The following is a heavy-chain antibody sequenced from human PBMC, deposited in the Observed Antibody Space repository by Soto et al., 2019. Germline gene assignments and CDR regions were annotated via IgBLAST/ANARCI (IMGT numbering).Heavy chain of an antibody. Sequence: QVQLVQSGAELKEPGASVKVSCTASEYTFANHDINWVRQAPGRGLEWMGWMNPNSGNSGFAQKFQDRVTMTRDTSRDTAYMELSNLRSEDTAVYYCARGWGRWPHEKPGDYWGQGTLVTVST. CDR3: ARGWGRWPHEKPGDY. D-gene: IGHD3-16*01. CDR2: MNPNSGNS. V-gene: IGHV1-8*01. J-gene: IGHJ4*02. CDR1: EYTFANHD.